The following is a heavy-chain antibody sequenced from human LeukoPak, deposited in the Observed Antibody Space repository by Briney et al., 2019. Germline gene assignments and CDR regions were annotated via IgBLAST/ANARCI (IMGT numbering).Heavy chain of an antibody. CDR3: AKDIDSDIVVVVAIDY. V-gene: IGHV3-9*01. CDR2: ISWNSGSI. Sequence: GGSLRLSCAASGFTFDDYAMHGVRQAPGKGLEWVSGISWNSGSIGYADSVKGRFTISRDNAKNSLYLQMNSLRAEDTALYYCAKDIDSDIVVVVAIDYWGQGTLVTVSS. J-gene: IGHJ4*02. CDR1: GFTFDDYA. D-gene: IGHD2-15*01.